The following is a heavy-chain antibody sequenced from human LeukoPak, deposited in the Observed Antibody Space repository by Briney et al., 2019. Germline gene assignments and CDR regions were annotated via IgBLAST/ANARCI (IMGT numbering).Heavy chain of an antibody. V-gene: IGHV3-53*01. CDR2: IYSGGST. Sequence: GGSLRLSCAASKFTVSSNYMNWVRQAPGKGLEWVSFIYSGGSTYYADSVKGRFTISRDNSKNTLYLQMNSLRAEDTAVYYCARITAMNYFDYWGQRTLVTVSS. J-gene: IGHJ4*02. CDR3: ARITAMNYFDY. D-gene: IGHD5-18*01. CDR1: KFTVSSNY.